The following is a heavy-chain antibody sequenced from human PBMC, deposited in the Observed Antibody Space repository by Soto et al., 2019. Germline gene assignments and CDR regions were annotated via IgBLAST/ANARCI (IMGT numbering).Heavy chain of an antibody. V-gene: IGHV4-31*03. J-gene: IGHJ3*02. CDR2: IYYSGST. Sequence: QVQLQESGPGLVKPSQTLSLTCTVSGGSISSGGYYWSWIRQHPGKGLEWIGYIYYSGSTYYNPSLKSRGTISVDTSKNQFSLKLSSVTAADTAVYYCARAPMVRGVMGAFDIWGQGTMVTVSS. D-gene: IGHD3-10*01. CDR1: GGSISSGGYY. CDR3: ARAPMVRGVMGAFDI.